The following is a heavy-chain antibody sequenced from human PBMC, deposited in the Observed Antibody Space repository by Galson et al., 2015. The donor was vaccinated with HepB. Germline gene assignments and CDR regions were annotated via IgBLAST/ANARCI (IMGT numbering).Heavy chain of an antibody. CDR3: TTDTDSYGLNRYFDY. J-gene: IGHJ4*02. V-gene: IGHV3-23*01. D-gene: IGHD5-18*01. CDR1: GLTFNYYA. Sequence: SLRLSCAVSGLTFNYYAMTWVRQAPGKGLEWVSSISGSGDTTYYADSVKGRFTISRDNSKNTLYLQMNSLKTEDTAAYYCTTDTDSYGLNRYFDYWGQGTLVTVSS. CDR2: ISGSGDTT.